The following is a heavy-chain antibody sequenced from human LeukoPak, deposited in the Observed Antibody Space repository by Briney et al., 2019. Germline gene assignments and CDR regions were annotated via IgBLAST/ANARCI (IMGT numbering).Heavy chain of an antibody. CDR2: ISYDGSNK. Sequence: GGSLRLSCAASGFIVSGDFMSWVRQAPGKGLEWVAVISYDGSNKYYADSVKGRFTISRDNSKNTLYLQMNSLRAEDTAVYYCARDFYEYQLLNYYYYGMDVWGQGTTVTVSS. D-gene: IGHD2-2*01. CDR3: ARDFYEYQLLNYYYYGMDV. J-gene: IGHJ6*02. CDR1: GFIVSGDF. V-gene: IGHV3-30-3*01.